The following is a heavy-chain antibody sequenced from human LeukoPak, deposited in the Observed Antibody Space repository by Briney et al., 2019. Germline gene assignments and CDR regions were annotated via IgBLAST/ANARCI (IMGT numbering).Heavy chain of an antibody. CDR3: AKESEDCNTDSCYALDY. D-gene: IGHD2-15*01. CDR2: ISWNSGNI. CDR1: GFIFDDYT. Sequence: GGSLRLSCAASGFIFDDYTLHWVRQAPGKGLEWVSGISWNSGNIGYADSVRGRFTISRDSAKNSLYLQMDNLRAEDTASYYCAKESEDCNTDSCYALDYWGQGTLVTVSS. J-gene: IGHJ4*02. V-gene: IGHV3-9*01.